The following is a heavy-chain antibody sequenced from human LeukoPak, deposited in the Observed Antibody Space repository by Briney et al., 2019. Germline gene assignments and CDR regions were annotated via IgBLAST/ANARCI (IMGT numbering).Heavy chain of an antibody. V-gene: IGHV4-59*01. CDR2: IYYSGST. D-gene: IGHD6-19*01. J-gene: IGHJ6*03. Sequence: PSETLSLTCTVSGGSISSYYWSWIRQPPGKGLEWIGYIYYSGSTNYNPSLKSRVTISVDTSKNQFSLKLSSVTAADTAVYYCARDYSSGWSRYYMDVWGKGTTVTVSS. CDR1: GGSISSYY. CDR3: ARDYSSGWSRYYMDV.